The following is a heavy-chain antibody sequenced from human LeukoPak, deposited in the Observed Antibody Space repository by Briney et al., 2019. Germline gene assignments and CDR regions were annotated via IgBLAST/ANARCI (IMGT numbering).Heavy chain of an antibody. V-gene: IGHV3-30-3*01. D-gene: IGHD3-22*01. CDR2: ISYDRSNK. J-gene: IGHJ4*02. CDR3: AADYDSSGTLDY. CDR1: GFTFSSYA. Sequence: GGSLRLSCAASGFTFSSYAMHWVRQAPGKGLEWVAVISYDRSNKYYADSVKGRFTISRDNSKNTLYLQMNSLRAEDTAVYYCAADYDSSGTLDYWGQGTLVTVSS.